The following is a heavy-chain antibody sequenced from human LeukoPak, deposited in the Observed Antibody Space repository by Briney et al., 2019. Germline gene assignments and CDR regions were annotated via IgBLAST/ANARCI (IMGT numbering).Heavy chain of an antibody. CDR2: IYSSGST. CDR3: ARSKAYYDSSGYANDC. Sequence: PSETLSLTCTVSGGSISSYYWSWIRQPAGKGLEWIGRIYSSGSTNYDPSLKSRATMSVDTSKNQFSLKLSSVTAADTAVYYCARSKAYYDSSGYANDCWGQGTLVTVSS. D-gene: IGHD3-22*01. J-gene: IGHJ4*02. V-gene: IGHV4-4*07. CDR1: GGSISSYY.